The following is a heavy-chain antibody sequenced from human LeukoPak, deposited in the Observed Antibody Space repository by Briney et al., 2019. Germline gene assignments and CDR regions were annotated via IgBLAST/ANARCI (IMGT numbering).Heavy chain of an antibody. CDR3: ARDFMIVVPDEANAFDI. D-gene: IGHD3-22*01. Sequence: ASVKVSCKASGYTFTNYAINWVRQAPGQGLEWMGWINTNTGNPTYVQGFTGRFVFSLDTSVSTAYLQISSLKAEDTAVYYCARDFMIVVPDEANAFDIWGQGTMVTVSS. J-gene: IGHJ3*02. CDR2: INTNTGNP. CDR1: GYTFTNYA. V-gene: IGHV7-4-1*02.